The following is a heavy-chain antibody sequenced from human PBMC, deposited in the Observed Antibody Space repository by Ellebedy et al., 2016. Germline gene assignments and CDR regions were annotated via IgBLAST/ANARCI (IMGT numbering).Heavy chain of an antibody. V-gene: IGHV4-4*07. CDR2: IYTSGST. CDR1: GGSISSYY. Sequence: SETLSLTXTVSGGSISSYYWSWIRQPAGKGLEWIGRIYTSGSTNYNPSLKSRVTMSVDTSKNQFSLKLSSVTAADTAVYYCARYSGYSSSWYSGFSFAFDYWGQGTLVTVSS. CDR3: ARYSGYSSSWYSGFSFAFDY. J-gene: IGHJ4*02. D-gene: IGHD6-13*01.